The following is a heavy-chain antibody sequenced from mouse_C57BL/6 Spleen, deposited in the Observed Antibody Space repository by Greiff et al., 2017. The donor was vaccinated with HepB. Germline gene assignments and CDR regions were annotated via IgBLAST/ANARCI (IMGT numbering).Heavy chain of an antibody. CDR3: ARSREDFDY. CDR1: GYTFTDYY. V-gene: IGHV1-19*01. CDR2: INPYNGGT. J-gene: IGHJ2*01. Sequence: EVQLQQSGPVLVKPGASVKMSCKASGYTFTDYYMNWVKQSHGKSLEWIGVINPYNGGTSYNQKFKGKATLTVDKSSSTAYMELNSLTSEDSAVYYCARSREDFDYWGQSTTLTVSS.